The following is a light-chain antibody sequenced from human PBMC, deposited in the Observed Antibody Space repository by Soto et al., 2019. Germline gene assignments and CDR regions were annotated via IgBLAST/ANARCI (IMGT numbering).Light chain of an antibody. Sequence: QLVLTQSSSASASLGSSVKLTCTLSSGHSNYIIAWHHQQPGKAPRYLMNLEGSGSYNKGSGVPDRFSGSSSGADRYLTISNHQFEDEADYYCETWDSNTRVFGGGTKVTVL. CDR2: LEGSGSY. CDR3: ETWDSNTRV. J-gene: IGLJ3*02. V-gene: IGLV4-60*02. CDR1: SGHSNYI.